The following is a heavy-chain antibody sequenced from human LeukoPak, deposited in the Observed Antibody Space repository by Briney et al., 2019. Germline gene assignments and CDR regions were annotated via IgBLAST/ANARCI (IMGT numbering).Heavy chain of an antibody. J-gene: IGHJ5*02. Sequence: GASVKDSCKASGYTFTGYYMHWVRQAPGQGLEWMGWINPNSGGTNYAQKLQGRVTMTTDTSTSTAYMELRSLRSDDTAVYYCARSRLQVKNWFDPWGQGTLVTVSS. CDR2: INPNSGGT. CDR3: ARSRLQVKNWFDP. CDR1: GYTFTGYY. V-gene: IGHV1-2*02.